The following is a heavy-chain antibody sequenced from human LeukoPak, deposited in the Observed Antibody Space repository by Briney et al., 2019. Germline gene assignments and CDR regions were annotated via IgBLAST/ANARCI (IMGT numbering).Heavy chain of an antibody. CDR3: ARDGSGWHFDY. J-gene: IGHJ4*02. V-gene: IGHV3-53*01. CDR1: GFTVSSSY. D-gene: IGHD6-25*01. Sequence: GGSLRLSCAASGFTVSSSYMSWVRQAPGKGLEWVSIIYSGGTTYYADSVKGRFTTSRDNSKNTVFLQMNSLRAEDTAMYYCARDGSGWHFDYWGQGTLVTVSS. CDR2: IYSGGTT.